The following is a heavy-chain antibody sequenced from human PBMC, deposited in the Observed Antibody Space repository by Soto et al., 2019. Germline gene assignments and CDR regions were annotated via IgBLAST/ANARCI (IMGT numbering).Heavy chain of an antibody. CDR1: GFTFSSYA. D-gene: IGHD3-10*01. J-gene: IGHJ6*02. CDR3: AKEGITMVRGVNEYYYGMDV. CDR2: ISGSGGST. Sequence: GGSLRLSCAASGFTFSSYAMSWVHQAPGKGLEWVSAISGSGGSTYYADSVKGRFTISRDNSKNTLYLQMNSLRAEDTAVYYCAKEGITMVRGVNEYYYGMDVWGQGTTVTVSS. V-gene: IGHV3-23*01.